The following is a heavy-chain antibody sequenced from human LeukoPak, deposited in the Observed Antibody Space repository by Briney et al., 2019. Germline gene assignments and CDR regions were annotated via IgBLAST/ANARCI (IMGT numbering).Heavy chain of an antibody. CDR1: GYTFTSYA. Sequence: GASVKVSCKASGYTFTSYAMHWVRQAPGQRLEWMGWSNAGNGNTKYSQEFQGRVTITRDTSASTAYMELSSLRSEDMAVYYCARAGPPDYCSSTSCHVGYWGQGTLVTVSS. J-gene: IGHJ4*02. V-gene: IGHV1-3*02. CDR2: SNAGNGNT. CDR3: ARAGPPDYCSSTSCHVGY. D-gene: IGHD2-2*01.